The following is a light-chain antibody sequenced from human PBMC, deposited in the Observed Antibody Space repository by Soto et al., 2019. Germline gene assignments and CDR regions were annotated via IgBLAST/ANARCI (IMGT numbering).Light chain of an antibody. J-gene: IGLJ2*01. CDR3: QSYDSRLSGSV. Sequence: QSVLTQPPSVSGAPGQRVTISCTGSSSNIGAGYDVHWYQQLPGTAPKLLIFGNNNRPSGVPDRFSGSKSGTSASLAITELQAEDEADYYCQSYDSRLSGSVFGGGTKLTVL. CDR1: SSNIGAGYD. V-gene: IGLV1-40*01. CDR2: GNN.